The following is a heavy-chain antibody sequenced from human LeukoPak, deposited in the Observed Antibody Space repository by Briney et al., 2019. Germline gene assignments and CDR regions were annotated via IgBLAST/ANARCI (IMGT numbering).Heavy chain of an antibody. CDR1: GYSFTSYG. V-gene: IGHV1-69*04. D-gene: IGHD1-26*01. J-gene: IGHJ4*02. CDR2: IIPILGIA. CDR3: ARGAGEEEWELLVY. Sequence: ASVKVSCKASGYSFTSYGISWVRQAPGQGLEWMGRIIPILGIANYTQKFQGRVTITADKSSSTAYMELSSLRSEDTAVFYCARGAGEEEWELLVYWGQGTLVTVSS.